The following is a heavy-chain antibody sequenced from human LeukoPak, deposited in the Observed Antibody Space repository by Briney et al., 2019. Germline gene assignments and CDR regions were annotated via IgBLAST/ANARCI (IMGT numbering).Heavy chain of an antibody. CDR2: IYHSGST. CDR3: ATGYSSTWYYFDY. J-gene: IGHJ4*02. CDR1: GDSISSYY. Sequence: SETLSLTCTVSGDSISSYYWSWIRQPPGKRLEWIGYIYHSGSTNYNSSLKSRVTISADTSKYQFSLKLSSVTAADTAAYYCATGYSSTWYYFDYWGQGTLVTVSS. D-gene: IGHD6-13*01. V-gene: IGHV4-59*01.